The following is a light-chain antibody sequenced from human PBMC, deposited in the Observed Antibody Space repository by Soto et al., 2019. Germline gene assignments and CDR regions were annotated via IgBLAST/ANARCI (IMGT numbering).Light chain of an antibody. CDR3: QQDYTSPRT. V-gene: IGKV4-1*01. CDR2: SES. J-gene: IGKJ1*01. CDR1: QSVLYNSNNKNY. Sequence: DIVMTQSPDSLAVSLGERATINCKSSQSVLYNSNNKNYLAWYQQKPRQPPKLLIYSESTRESGVPGRLSGCGPGTDSTPTISTLLAEDVVVYYCQQDYTSPRTFGQRTMVEIK.